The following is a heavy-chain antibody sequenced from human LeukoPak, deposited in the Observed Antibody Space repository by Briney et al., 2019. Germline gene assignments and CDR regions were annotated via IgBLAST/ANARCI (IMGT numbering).Heavy chain of an antibody. Sequence: PGGSLRLSCGASGFTFSSHAMNWVRQAPGKEMEWVSSITGNTGNTYVAEPVKGRFTISRDNSRSTLYLQMNTLRAEDTAIYYCAKGTLGSCAGARCYPFDHWGQGALVTVSS. CDR3: AKGTLGSCAGARCYPFDH. V-gene: IGHV3-23*01. J-gene: IGHJ4*02. CDR2: ITGNTGNT. D-gene: IGHD2-8*02. CDR1: GFTFSSHA.